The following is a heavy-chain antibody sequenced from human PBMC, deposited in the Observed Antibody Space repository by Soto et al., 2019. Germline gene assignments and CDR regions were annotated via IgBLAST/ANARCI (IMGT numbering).Heavy chain of an antibody. CDR2: IWYDGSNK. V-gene: IGHV3-33*01. D-gene: IGHD3-22*01. Sequence: WVLRLSCAASGFTFSSYGMHWVRQAPGKGLEWVAVIWYDGSNKYYADSVKGRFTISRDNSKNTLYLQMNSLRAEDTAVYYCARSGYDSSGYYYYWGQGTLVTVSS. CDR1: GFTFSSYG. J-gene: IGHJ4*02. CDR3: ARSGYDSSGYYYY.